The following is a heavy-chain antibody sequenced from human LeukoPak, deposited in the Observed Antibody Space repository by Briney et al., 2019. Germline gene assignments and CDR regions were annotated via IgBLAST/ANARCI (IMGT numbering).Heavy chain of an antibody. D-gene: IGHD6-19*01. CDR1: GYTFTGYY. J-gene: IGHJ4*02. Sequence: ASVKVSCKASGYTFTGYYMHWVRQAPGQGLEWMGWINPNSGGTNYAQKFQGRVTMTRDTSISTAYMEPSRLRSDDTAVYYCARDLSIAVAGTGFFDYWGQGTLVTVSS. CDR2: INPNSGGT. V-gene: IGHV1-2*02. CDR3: ARDLSIAVAGTGFFDY.